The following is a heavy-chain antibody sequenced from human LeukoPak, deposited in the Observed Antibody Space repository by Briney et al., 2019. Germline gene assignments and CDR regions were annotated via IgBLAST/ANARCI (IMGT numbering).Heavy chain of an antibody. CDR1: GVSISSSS. V-gene: IGHV3-30*18. CDR2: ISHDGSNK. J-gene: IGHJ4*02. D-gene: IGHD3-16*01. CDR3: AKVRWGSDNALDS. Sequence: LSLTCTVSGVSISSSSYYWGWIRQPPGKGLEWLAVISHDGSNKYYADSVKGRITISRDNSMNTLYLQMNSLRAEDTAVYYCAKVRWGSDNALDSWGQGTLVTGSS.